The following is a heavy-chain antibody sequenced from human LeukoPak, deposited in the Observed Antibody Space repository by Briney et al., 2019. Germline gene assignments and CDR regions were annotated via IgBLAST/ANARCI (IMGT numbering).Heavy chain of an antibody. D-gene: IGHD6-6*01. CDR3: AKDRAARIRSPYGMAV. J-gene: IGHJ6*02. CDR1: GFTFSSYA. V-gene: IGHV3-23*01. Sequence: GGSLRLSCAASGFTFSSYAMSWVRQAPGKGLEWVPAISGSGGSTYYADSVKGRFTISRDNSKNTLYLQMNSLRAEDTAVYYRAKDRAARIRSPYGMAVWGQASTVTVSS. CDR2: ISGSGGST.